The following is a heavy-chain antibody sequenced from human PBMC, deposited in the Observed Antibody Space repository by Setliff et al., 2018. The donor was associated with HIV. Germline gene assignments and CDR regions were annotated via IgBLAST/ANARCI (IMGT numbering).Heavy chain of an antibody. D-gene: IGHD3-3*01. CDR3: ARAKTIGVSAVFFDP. Sequence: SETLSLTCTVSGGSMNSASYSWTWLRQHAGKGPALIGHIYVGGSVIYNPSLASRVTISMVPSKNQFSLDLSSVTAADTAKYYCARAKTIGVSAVFFDPWGQGRPVTVSS. V-gene: IGHV4-61*09. CDR1: GGSMNSASYS. CDR2: IYVGGSV. J-gene: IGHJ5*02.